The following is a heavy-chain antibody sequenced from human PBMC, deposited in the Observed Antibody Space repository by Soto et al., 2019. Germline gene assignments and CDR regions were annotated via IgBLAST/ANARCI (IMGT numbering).Heavy chain of an antibody. CDR3: ARDSEYSGYDSRYYFDY. Sequence: GESLKISCAASGFTFSSYSMNWVRQAPGKGLEWVSSISSSSSYIYYADSVKGRFTISRDNAKNSLYLQMNSLRAEDTAVYYCARDSEYSGYDSRYYFDYWGQGTLVTVSS. J-gene: IGHJ4*02. CDR2: ISSSSSYI. CDR1: GFTFSSYS. D-gene: IGHD5-12*01. V-gene: IGHV3-21*01.